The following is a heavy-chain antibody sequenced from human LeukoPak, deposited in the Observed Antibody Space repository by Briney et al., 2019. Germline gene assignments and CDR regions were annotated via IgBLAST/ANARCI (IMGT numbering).Heavy chain of an antibody. CDR3: VVVLLPAAVWHFDL. V-gene: IGHV3-33*03. CDR1: GLSLIKHG. Sequence: GPSLRLSCAASGLSLIKHGFQWVRQAPGRGLERVALIRSHPSKKYYAASLKGRITVSTDNSRNTLHLQMSSLRVEDTSVYYCVVVLLPAAVWHFDLWGRGTPVTVSS. D-gene: IGHD2-2*01. J-gene: IGHJ2*01. CDR2: IRSHPSKK.